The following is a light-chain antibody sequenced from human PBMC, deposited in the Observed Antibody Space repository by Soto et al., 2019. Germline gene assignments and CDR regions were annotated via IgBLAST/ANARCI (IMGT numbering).Light chain of an antibody. CDR2: VAS. CDR1: QSVSSY. CDR3: QQYYSTLFT. V-gene: IGKV3-15*01. J-gene: IGKJ3*01. Sequence: EMVMTQSPATLSVSPGERVTLSCRASQSVSSYLAWYQQKPGQPPRLLIYVASTRAAGIPARFSGSGSGTEFTLTISSLQSEDFAVYYCQQYYSTLFTFGPGTKVDIK.